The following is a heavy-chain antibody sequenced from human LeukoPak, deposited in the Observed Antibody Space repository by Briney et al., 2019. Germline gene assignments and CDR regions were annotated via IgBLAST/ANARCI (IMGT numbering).Heavy chain of an antibody. CDR3: AREVLAYIAAAGRRIRWFDP. CDR2: IIPIFGTA. CDR1: GGTFSSYA. V-gene: IGHV1-69*05. J-gene: IGHJ5*02. Sequence: ASVKVSCKASGGTFSSYAISWVRQAPGQGLEWMGGIIPIFGTANYAQKFQGRVTITTDESTSTAYMELSSLRSEDTAVYYCAREVLAYIAAAGRRIRWFDPWGQGTLVTVSS. D-gene: IGHD6-13*01.